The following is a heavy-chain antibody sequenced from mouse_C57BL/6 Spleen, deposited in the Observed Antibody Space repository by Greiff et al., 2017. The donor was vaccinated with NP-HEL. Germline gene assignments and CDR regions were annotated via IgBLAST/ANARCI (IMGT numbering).Heavy chain of an antibody. CDR3: ARQLYYGYDDGDYYAMDY. Sequence: EVQLVESGGGLVKPGGSLKLSCAASGFTFSDYGMHWVRQAPEKGLEWVAYISSGSSTIYYADTVKGRFTISRDNARNTLFLQMTSLRSEDTAMYYCARQLYYGYDDGDYYAMDYWGQGTSVTVSS. V-gene: IGHV5-17*01. CDR2: ISSGSSTI. CDR1: GFTFSDYG. D-gene: IGHD2-2*01. J-gene: IGHJ4*01.